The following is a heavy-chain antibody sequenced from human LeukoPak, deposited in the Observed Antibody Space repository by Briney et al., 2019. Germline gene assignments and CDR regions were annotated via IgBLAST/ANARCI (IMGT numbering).Heavy chain of an antibody. CDR3: ARDWSSGWYHYFDY. Sequence: PETLSLTCTVSGGSISSYYWSWIRQPPGKGLEWIGYIYYSGSTNYNPSLKSRVTISVDTSKNQFSLKLSSVTAADTAVYYCARDWSSGWYHYFDYWGQGTLVTVSS. D-gene: IGHD6-19*01. CDR1: GGSISSYY. V-gene: IGHV4-59*01. CDR2: IYYSGST. J-gene: IGHJ4*02.